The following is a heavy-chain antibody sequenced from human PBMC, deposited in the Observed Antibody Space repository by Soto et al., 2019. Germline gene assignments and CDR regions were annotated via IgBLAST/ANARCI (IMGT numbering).Heavy chain of an antibody. D-gene: IGHD6-13*01. Sequence: QVQLVQSGAEVKKPGSSVKVSCKASGGTFSSYAISWVRQAPGQGLEWMGGIIPIFGTANYAQKFQGRVTITADEPTSTAYMELIRLRSEDTAVYYCAPNAGPYSRSWHFDYWGQGTLVTVSS. CDR2: IIPIFGTA. CDR3: APNAGPYSRSWHFDY. J-gene: IGHJ4*02. V-gene: IGHV1-69*01. CDR1: GGTFSSYA.